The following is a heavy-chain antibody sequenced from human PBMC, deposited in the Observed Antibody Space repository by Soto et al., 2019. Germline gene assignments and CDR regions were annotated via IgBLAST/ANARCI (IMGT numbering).Heavy chain of an antibody. V-gene: IGHV4-59*01. CDR1: GGSISSYY. CDR2: IYYSGST. D-gene: IGHD6-13*01. Sequence: SETLSLTCTVSGGSISSYYWSWIRQPPGKGLEWIGYIYYSGSTNYNPSLKSRVTISVDTSKNQFSLKLSSVTAADTAVYYCARDAGQQLVYDYWGQGTLVTVSS. CDR3: ARDAGQQLVYDY. J-gene: IGHJ4*02.